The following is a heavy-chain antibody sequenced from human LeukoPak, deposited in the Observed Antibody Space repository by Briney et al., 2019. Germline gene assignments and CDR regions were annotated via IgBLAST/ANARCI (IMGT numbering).Heavy chain of an antibody. CDR2: AYWDDDN. CDR1: GFSLTTRGVG. V-gene: IGHV2-5*02. J-gene: IGHJ4*02. D-gene: IGHD1-1*01. CDR3: AHRQHYYGSWNEGYFDS. Sequence: SGPTLVNPTQTLTLTCTFSGFSLTTRGVGVGWIRQPPGKALEWLAFAYWDDDNRYSPSLKNRVTVSKDTSKNQVVLTMTNMDSVDTATYYCAHRQHYYGSWNEGYFDSWGQGTLVTVSS.